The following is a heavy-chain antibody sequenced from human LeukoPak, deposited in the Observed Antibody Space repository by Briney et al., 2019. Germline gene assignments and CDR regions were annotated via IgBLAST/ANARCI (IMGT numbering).Heavy chain of an antibody. Sequence: PGGSLRLSCAASGFTFSNAWTSWVRQAPGKGLEWVGRIKSKTDGGTTDYAAPVKGRFTISRDDSKNTLYLQMNSLKTEDTAVYYCTTGGSGSYDFDYWGQGTLVTVSS. J-gene: IGHJ4*02. D-gene: IGHD1-26*01. CDR2: IKSKTDGGTT. CDR1: GFTFSNAW. V-gene: IGHV3-15*01. CDR3: TTGGSGSYDFDY.